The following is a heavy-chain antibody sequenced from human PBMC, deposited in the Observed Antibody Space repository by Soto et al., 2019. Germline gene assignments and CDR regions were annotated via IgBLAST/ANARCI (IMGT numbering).Heavy chain of an antibody. CDR3: TADQSVYSGGYYYYYGMDV. CDR2: IKSKTDGGTT. D-gene: IGHD1-26*01. J-gene: IGHJ6*02. V-gene: IGHV3-15*01. Sequence: GGSLRLSCAASGFTFSNAWMSWVRQAPGKGLEWVGRIKSKTDGGTTDYAAPVKGRFTISRDDSKNTLYLQMNSLKTEDTAVYYCTADQSVYSGGYYYYYGMDVWGQGTTVTVSS. CDR1: GFTFSNAW.